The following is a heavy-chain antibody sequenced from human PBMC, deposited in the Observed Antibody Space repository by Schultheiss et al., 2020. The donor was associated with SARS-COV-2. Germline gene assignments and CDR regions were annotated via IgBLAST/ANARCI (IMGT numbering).Heavy chain of an antibody. CDR2: IYWDDDK. D-gene: IGHD6-19*01. CDR3: ANIDSSGWYVVRANWLDP. V-gene: IGHV2-5*02. J-gene: IGHJ5*02. Sequence: SGPTLVKPTQTLTLTCTFSGFSLSTSGVGVGWICQPPGKALEWLALIYWDDDKRYSPSLKSRLTITKDTSKNQVVLTMTNMYPVDTATYYCANIDSSGWYVVRANWLDPWGGGGL. CDR1: GFSLSTSGVG.